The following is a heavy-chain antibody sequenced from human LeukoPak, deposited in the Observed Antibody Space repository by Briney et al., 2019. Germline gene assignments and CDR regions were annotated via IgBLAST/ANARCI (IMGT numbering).Heavy chain of an antibody. CDR3: VRWGLGKGIGFDI. D-gene: IGHD7-27*01. CDR1: GFMFSGYW. J-gene: IGHJ3*02. Sequence: GGSLRLSCAASGFMFSGYWMHWVRQAPGKGLVWVSRIKNDGSSTSYVDSVKGRFTISRDNAANTVFLQMNSLRVEDTAVYYCVRWGLGKGIGFDIWGQGTTVTVSP. V-gene: IGHV3-74*01. CDR2: IKNDGSST.